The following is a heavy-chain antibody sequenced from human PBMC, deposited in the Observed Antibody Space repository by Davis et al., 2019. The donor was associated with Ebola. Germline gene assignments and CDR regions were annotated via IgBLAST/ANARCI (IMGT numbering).Heavy chain of an antibody. CDR1: GGSINNYA. D-gene: IGHD2-21*01. J-gene: IGHJ6*02. V-gene: IGHV1-18*01. CDR2: INPHNGNT. Sequence: AASVTVSCKASGGSINNYAVSWVRQAPGQGLEWMGWINPHNGNTNYAQNVQGRVIMTSDTATTTAYMEVGSLRSDDTAVYYCARESYSYGMDVWGQGTTVTVSS. CDR3: ARESYSYGMDV.